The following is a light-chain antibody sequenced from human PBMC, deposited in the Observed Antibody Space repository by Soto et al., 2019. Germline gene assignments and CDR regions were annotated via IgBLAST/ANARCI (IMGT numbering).Light chain of an antibody. CDR1: QSVLYSSNNKNY. Sequence: DIVMTQSPDSLAVSLGERATINCKSSQSVLYSSNNKNYLAWYQQKPRQPPKLLIYCASTRESGVPDRFSGSGSGTDFTLTIRSLQAEDEAVYFCQQYSSAPWTFGQGTKVEIK. CDR3: QQYSSAPWT. CDR2: CAS. V-gene: IGKV4-1*01. J-gene: IGKJ1*01.